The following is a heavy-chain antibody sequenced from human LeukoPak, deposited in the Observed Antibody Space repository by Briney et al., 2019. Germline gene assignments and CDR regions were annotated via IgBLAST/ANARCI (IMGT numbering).Heavy chain of an antibody. D-gene: IGHD3-3*01. CDR2: VKYDGSEK. V-gene: IGHV3-7*01. J-gene: IGHJ4*02. CDR3: ARAPREWLLGYYFDY. Sequence: GGSLRLSCAASGFTFSSYWMSWVRQAPGKGLEWVANVKYDGSEKYYVDSVKGRFTISRDNAKNSLYLQMNSLRAEDTAVYYCARAPREWLLGYYFDYWGQGTLVTVST. CDR1: GFTFSSYW.